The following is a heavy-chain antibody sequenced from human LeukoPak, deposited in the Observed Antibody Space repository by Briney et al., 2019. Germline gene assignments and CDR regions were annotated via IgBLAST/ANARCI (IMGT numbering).Heavy chain of an antibody. V-gene: IGHV1-2*02. CDR1: GYTFTNYY. Sequence: ASVKVSCKASGYTFTNYYMHWVRQAPGQGLEWMGWINPNSGDTDYAQKFQGRVTLTRDTSISTAYMELSRLRSDDTAVYYCAPTNTWHYFFDYWGQGALVTVPS. CDR2: INPNSGDT. CDR3: APTNTWHYFFDY. D-gene: IGHD2-21*01. J-gene: IGHJ4*02.